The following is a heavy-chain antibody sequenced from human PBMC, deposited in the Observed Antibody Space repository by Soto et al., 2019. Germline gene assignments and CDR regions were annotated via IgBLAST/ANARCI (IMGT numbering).Heavy chain of an antibody. J-gene: IGHJ6*02. V-gene: IGHV3-23*01. CDR2: ISGSGGST. D-gene: IGHD2-2*02. CDR1: GFTFSIYA. Sequence: GSLRLSCAASGFTFSIYAMSWVRQAPGKGLEWVSAISGSGGSTYYADSVKGRFTISRDNSKNTLYLQMNSLRAEDTAVYYCAKGIVVXPAAILRDSYYYYGMDVWGQGTTVTVSS. CDR3: AKGIVVXPAAILRDSYYYYGMDV.